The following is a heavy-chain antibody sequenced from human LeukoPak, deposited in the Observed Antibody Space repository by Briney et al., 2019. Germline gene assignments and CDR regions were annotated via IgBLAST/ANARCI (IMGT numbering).Heavy chain of an antibody. J-gene: IGHJ4*02. D-gene: IGHD1-26*01. CDR2: IYSGGTT. Sequence: PGGSLRLSCAASGFTVSSNYMSWVRQAPGKGLEWVSVIYSGGTTYYADSVKGRFTISRGNSKNMLYLQMNSLRAEDTALYYCVSEGSGTYSFDFWGQGTLVTVSS. CDR1: GFTVSSNY. V-gene: IGHV3-53*01. CDR3: VSEGSGTYSFDF.